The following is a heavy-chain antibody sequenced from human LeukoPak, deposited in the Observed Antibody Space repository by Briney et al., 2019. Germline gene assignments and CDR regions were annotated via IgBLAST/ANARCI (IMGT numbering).Heavy chain of an antibody. Sequence: GGSLRLSCAASGFTFSDHYMDWVRQAPGKGLEWVGRIRNKAKSYTTDYAASVKGRFTISRDDSKNSLYLHMNSLKTEDTAVYYCARIYYASGGHRYDYWGQGTLVTVSS. CDR3: ARIYYASGGHRYDY. CDR1: GFTFSDHY. D-gene: IGHD3-10*01. J-gene: IGHJ4*02. CDR2: IRNKAKSYTT. V-gene: IGHV3-72*01.